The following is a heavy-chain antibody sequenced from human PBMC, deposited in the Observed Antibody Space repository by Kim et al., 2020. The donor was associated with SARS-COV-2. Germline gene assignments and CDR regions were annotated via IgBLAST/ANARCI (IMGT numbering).Heavy chain of an antibody. CDR3: ARHGQGNWLGP. CDR1: GESVSSDHAA. J-gene: IGHJ5*02. CDR2: TYYRSKWST. V-gene: IGHV6-1*01. Sequence: SQTLSLTCAISGESVSSDHAAWNWIRLSPSRGLEWLGRTYYRSKWSTVYADSMKGRITISPDTSKNQLSLHLSSLTPEDSAVYYCARHGQGNWLGPWGQG.